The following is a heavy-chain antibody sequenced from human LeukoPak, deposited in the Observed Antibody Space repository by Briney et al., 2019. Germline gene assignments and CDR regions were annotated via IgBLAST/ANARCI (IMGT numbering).Heavy chain of an antibody. Sequence: TGGSLRLSCTASGFTFRSYWMTWVRQAPGKGLEWVANIKPDGNEKNYVDSVKGRFTMSRDNAMNSLYLQMNSLRAEDTAVYYCARDRGNTGYDELDYWGQGTLVTVSS. J-gene: IGHJ4*02. D-gene: IGHD5-12*01. V-gene: IGHV3-7*03. CDR2: IKPDGNEK. CDR3: ARDRGNTGYDELDY. CDR1: GFTFRSYW.